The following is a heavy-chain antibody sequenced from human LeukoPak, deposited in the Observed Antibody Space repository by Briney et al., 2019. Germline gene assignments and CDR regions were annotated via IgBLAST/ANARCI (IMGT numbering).Heavy chain of an antibody. D-gene: IGHD2-2*01. CDR3: AREGGGQIVPAANIFDP. J-gene: IGHJ5*02. CDR1: GYTFTSYD. CDR2: MNPNSGNT. Sequence: GASVKVSCKASGYTFTSYDINWVRQATGQGLEWMGWMNPNSGNTGYAQKFQGRVTMTRNTSISTAYMELSSLRSEDTAVYYCAREGGGQIVPAANIFDPWGQGTLVTVSS. V-gene: IGHV1-8*01.